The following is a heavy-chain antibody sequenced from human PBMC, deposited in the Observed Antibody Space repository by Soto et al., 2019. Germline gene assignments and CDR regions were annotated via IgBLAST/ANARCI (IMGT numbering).Heavy chain of an antibody. D-gene: IGHD2-8*01. CDR3: ARGWVYYRTYYYYGMAV. CDR1: GGTFSSYA. J-gene: IGHJ6*02. CDR2: IIPIFGTA. Sequence: SVQLSCKASGGTFSSYAISWVRQAPGQGLEWMGGIIPIFGTANYAQKFQGRVTITADKSTSTAYMELSSLRSEDTAVYYCARGWVYYRTYYYYGMAVWGQGNTVTVSS. V-gene: IGHV1-69*06.